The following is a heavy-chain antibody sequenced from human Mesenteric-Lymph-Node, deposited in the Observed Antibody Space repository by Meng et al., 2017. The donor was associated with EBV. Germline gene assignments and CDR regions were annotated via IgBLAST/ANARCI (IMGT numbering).Heavy chain of an antibody. Sequence: SRPGRVKPSGTLSPTGPLPGGPISRSTWWSWARQPPGKGLEWIGEIYHSGSTNYNPSLKSRVTISVYKSKNHFSLKLSSVTAADTAVYYCASHRYCSSTSCSWFDPWGQGTLVTVSS. CDR2: IYHSGST. D-gene: IGHD2-2*01. J-gene: IGHJ5*02. CDR1: GGPISRSTW. CDR3: ASHRYCSSTSCSWFDP. V-gene: IGHV4-4*02.